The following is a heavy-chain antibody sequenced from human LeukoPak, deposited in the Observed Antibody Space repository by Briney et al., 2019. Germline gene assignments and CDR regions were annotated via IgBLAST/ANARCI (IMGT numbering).Heavy chain of an antibody. Sequence: SETLSLTCTVSGGSISSFYWSWFYWSWIRQPPGKGLEWSGYIYFSGSTNYNPSLKIRVTISVDTSKNQFSLKLSSVTAADTAVYYCARGVVAAPQTFDYWGQGTLVTVSS. CDR1: GGSISS. D-gene: IGHD2-15*01. CDR3: ARGVVAAPQTFDY. CDR2: IYFSGST. J-gene: IGHJ4*02. V-gene: IGHV4-61*08.